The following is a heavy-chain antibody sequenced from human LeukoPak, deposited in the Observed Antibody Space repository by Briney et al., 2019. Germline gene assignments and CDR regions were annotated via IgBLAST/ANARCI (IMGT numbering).Heavy chain of an antibody. J-gene: IGHJ5*02. D-gene: IGHD2-2*01. V-gene: IGHV1-18*01. CDR1: RYTFTSYG. CDR3: ARGGDDIVVVPAAVQNWLDP. Sequence: GASVKVSCKASRYTFTSYGISAVRQAPGQEREWMGWISAYNGNTNYAQKLQGRVTMTTETSTSTAYMELRSLRSDDTAVYYCARGGDDIVVVPAAVQNWLDPWGQGTLVTVSS. CDR2: ISAYNGNT.